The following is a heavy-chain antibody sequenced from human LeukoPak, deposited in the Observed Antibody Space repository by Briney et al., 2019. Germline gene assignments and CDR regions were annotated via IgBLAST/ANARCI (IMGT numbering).Heavy chain of an antibody. CDR3: ARDPLTLYDYYMDV. D-gene: IGHD3-9*01. V-gene: IGHV3-30*03. J-gene: IGHJ6*03. CDR1: GSTFSSYG. CDR2: ISYDGSNK. Sequence: PGRSLRLSCAASGSTFSSYGMHWVRQAPGKGLEWVAVISYDGSNKYYADSVKGRFTISRDNAKNSLYLQVNSLRAEDTAVYYCARDPLTLYDYYMDVWGKGTTVTVSS.